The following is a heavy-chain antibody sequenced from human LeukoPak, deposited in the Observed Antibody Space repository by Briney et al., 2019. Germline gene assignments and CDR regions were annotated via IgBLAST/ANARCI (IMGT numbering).Heavy chain of an antibody. D-gene: IGHD1-26*01. CDR3: ASDVGGVGATKDNAFDI. CDR1: GYTFTGYY. J-gene: IGHJ3*02. Sequence: EASAKVSCKASGYTFTGYYMHWVRQAPGQGLEWMGWINPNSGGTNYAQKFQGRVTMTRDTSISTAYMELSRLRSDDTAVYYCASDVGGVGATKDNAFDIWGQGTMVTVSS. V-gene: IGHV1-2*02. CDR2: INPNSGGT.